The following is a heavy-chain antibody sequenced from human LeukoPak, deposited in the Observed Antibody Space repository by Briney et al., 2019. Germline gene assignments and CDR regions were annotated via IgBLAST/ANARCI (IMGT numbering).Heavy chain of an antibody. V-gene: IGHV4-59*08. CDR3: ARNVGWYSHDS. CDR2: IYGSGST. Sequence: SETLSLTCTVSGDSLSSHYWSWIRQPPGKGLEWIGYIYGSGSTHYDPSLRSRVTISEGTSKNQFSLKLTSVTAADTAVYYCARNVGWYSHDSWGQGALVTVSS. D-gene: IGHD6-19*01. J-gene: IGHJ4*02. CDR1: GDSLSSHY.